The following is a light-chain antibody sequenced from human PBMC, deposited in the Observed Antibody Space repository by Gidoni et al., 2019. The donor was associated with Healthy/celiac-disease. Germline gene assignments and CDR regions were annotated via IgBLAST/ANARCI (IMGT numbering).Light chain of an antibody. CDR1: QSISSY. V-gene: IGKV1-39*01. J-gene: IGKJ2*01. CDR3: QQSYSTPT. CDR2: AAS. Sequence: IKMTQSPSSLSASVGDRVTITCRASQSISSYLNWYQQKPGKAPKLLIYAASSLQSGVPSRFSGSGSGTDFPLTISRLQPEDFANYYCQQSYSTPTFGQGTKLEIK.